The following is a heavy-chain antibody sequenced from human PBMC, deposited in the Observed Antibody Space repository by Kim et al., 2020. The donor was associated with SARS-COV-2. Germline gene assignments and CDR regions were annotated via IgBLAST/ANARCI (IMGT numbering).Heavy chain of an antibody. D-gene: IGHD2-2*02. V-gene: IGHV4-34*01. CDR3: ARGRAGVVPAPVLGLGPYYESYMIDV. CDR2: INHGGTI. J-gene: IGHJ6*02. Sequence: SETLSLTCAVYGGSFSGYHWSWIRQAPGKGLEWIGKINHGGTINHNPSLKSRVSISIDTSKNQFSLKLTSVTAADTGSYYCARGRAGVVPAPVLGLGPYYESYMIDVWGHGTTVIVSS. CDR1: GGSFSGYH.